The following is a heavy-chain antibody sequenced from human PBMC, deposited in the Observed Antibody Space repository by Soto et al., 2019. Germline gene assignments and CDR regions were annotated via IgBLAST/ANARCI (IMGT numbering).Heavy chain of an antibody. CDR1: GGTFSSYA. CDR3: ASHREGYSLFFDY. J-gene: IGHJ4*02. CDR2: IIPIFGTA. Sequence: ASVKVSCKASGGTFSSYAISWVRQAPGQGLEWMGGIIPIFGTANYAQKFQGRVTITADESTSTAYMELSSLRSEDTAVYYCASHREGYSLFFDYWGQGTLVTVSS. V-gene: IGHV1-69*13. D-gene: IGHD1-26*01.